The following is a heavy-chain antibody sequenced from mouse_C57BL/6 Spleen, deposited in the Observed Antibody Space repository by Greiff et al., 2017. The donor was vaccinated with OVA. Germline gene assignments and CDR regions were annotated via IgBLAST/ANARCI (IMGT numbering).Heavy chain of an antibody. V-gene: IGHV5-16*01. CDR1: GFTFSDYY. J-gene: IGHJ3*01. CDR2: IKHDGSTT. CDR3: ARVDGYFWFAY. Sequence: VMLVESEGGLVQPGSSMKLSCTASGFTFSDYYMAWVRQVPEKGLEWVANIKHDGSTTYYLDPLKSRYIISRDNGKNILYLQMSSLKSEDTAAYYCARVDGYFWFAYWGQGTLVTVSA. D-gene: IGHD2-3*01.